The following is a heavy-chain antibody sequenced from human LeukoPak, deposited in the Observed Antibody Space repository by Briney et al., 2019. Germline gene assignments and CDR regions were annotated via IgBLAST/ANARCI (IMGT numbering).Heavy chain of an antibody. V-gene: IGHV3-48*01. D-gene: IGHD4-23*01. J-gene: IGHJ4*02. Sequence: GGSLRLSCAASGFTFGSYTMSWVRQAPGKGLEWVSYISSSSTTIYYADSVKGRFTISRDNAKNSLYLQMNSLSAEDTAVYYCATRDYGGKIDYWGQGTLVTVSS. CDR2: ISSSSTTI. CDR1: GFTFGSYT. CDR3: ATRDYGGKIDY.